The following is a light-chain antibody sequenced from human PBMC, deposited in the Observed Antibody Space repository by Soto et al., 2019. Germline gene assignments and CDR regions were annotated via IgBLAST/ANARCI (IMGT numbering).Light chain of an antibody. CDR2: DVS. CDR1: SSDVGGYKY. J-gene: IGLJ2*01. V-gene: IGLV2-14*01. CDR3: SSYTSSSTVV. Sequence: QSALTQSASESGSPGQSITISCTGTSSDVGGYKYVSWYQQHPGKAPKLMIYDVSNRPSGVSNRFSGSKSGTTASLPISGLKVEDEADYYCSSYTSSSTVVFGGGTKLTVL.